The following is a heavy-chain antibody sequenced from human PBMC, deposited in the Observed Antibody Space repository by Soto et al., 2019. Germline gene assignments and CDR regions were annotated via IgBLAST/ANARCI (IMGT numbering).Heavy chain of an antibody. D-gene: IGHD3-16*01. CDR2: ISYDGTNK. Sequence: HPGGSLRLSCAASGFTSSRFPMHWVRHAPGKGLEWITYISYDGTNKYYADSVKGRFTISRDESKNTLYLQMNGLRPEDTSLYCCARTGRIYDPFWGNWFDPCDQFSLLTVSS. J-gene: IGHJ5*02. CDR3: ARTGRIYDPFWGNWFDP. V-gene: IGHV3-30-3*01. CDR1: GFTSSRFP.